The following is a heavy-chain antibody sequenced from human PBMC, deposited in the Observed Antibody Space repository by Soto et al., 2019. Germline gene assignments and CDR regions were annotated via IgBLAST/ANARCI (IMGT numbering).Heavy chain of an antibody. V-gene: IGHV3-11*06. CDR3: ARDSDYVGDYYGMDV. Sequence: LRLSCAASGFTFSDYYMSWIRQAPGKGLEWVSYISSSSSYTNYADSVKGRFTISRDNAKNSLYLQMNSLRAEDTAVYYCARDSDYVGDYYGMDVWGQGTTVTVSS. CDR1: GFTFSDYY. J-gene: IGHJ6*02. D-gene: IGHD3-10*02. CDR2: ISSSSSYT.